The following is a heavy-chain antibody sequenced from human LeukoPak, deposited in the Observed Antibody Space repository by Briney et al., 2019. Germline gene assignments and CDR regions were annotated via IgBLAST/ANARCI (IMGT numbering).Heavy chain of an antibody. CDR3: ARYCSGGSCYSGYGMDV. V-gene: IGHV4-34*01. D-gene: IGHD2-15*01. J-gene: IGHJ6*04. CDR2: INHSGST. Sequence: SETLSLTCAVYGGSFSGYYWSWIRQPPGKGLEWIGEINHSGSTNHNPSLKSRVTISVDTSKNQFSLKLSSVTAADTAVYYCARYCSGGSCYSGYGMDVWGKGTTVTVSS. CDR1: GGSFSGYY.